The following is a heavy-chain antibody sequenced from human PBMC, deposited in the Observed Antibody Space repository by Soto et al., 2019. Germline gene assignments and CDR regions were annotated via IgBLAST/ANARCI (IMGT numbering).Heavy chain of an antibody. J-gene: IGHJ6*02. CDR3: ARHMEAHSHFYYGLDV. D-gene: IGHD3-10*01. V-gene: IGHV5-51*01. CDR2: IYPGDSDT. CDR1: GYSFNTYW. Sequence: GESLKISCKGSGYSFNTYWTAWVRQMPGKGLEWMGFIYPGDSDTRYSPSFQGQVTISADKSINTAYLQWRTLKPSDTAIYYCARHMEAHSHFYYGLDVWGQGTTVTVSS.